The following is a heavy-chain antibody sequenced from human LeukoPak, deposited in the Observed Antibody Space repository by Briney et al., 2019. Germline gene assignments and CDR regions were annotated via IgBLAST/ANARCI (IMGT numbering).Heavy chain of an antibody. D-gene: IGHD2-21*01. Sequence: GGSLRLSCTTSGFNFRAYWMAWVRQAPGKGLEWVAVISYDGSNKYYADSVKGRFTISRDNSKNTLYLQMNSLRAEDTAVYYCAKDCGECGDPAAFDIWGQGTMVTVSS. CDR2: ISYDGSNK. CDR1: GFNFRAYW. J-gene: IGHJ3*02. CDR3: AKDCGECGDPAAFDI. V-gene: IGHV3-30*18.